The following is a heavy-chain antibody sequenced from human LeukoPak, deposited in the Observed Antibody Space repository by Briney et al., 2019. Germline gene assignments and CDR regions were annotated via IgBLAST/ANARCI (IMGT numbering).Heavy chain of an antibody. V-gene: IGHV4-39*07. CDR3: ARVRKQLVDY. J-gene: IGHJ4*02. CDR1: GGSISGSSYY. Sequence: PSETLSLTCTVSGGSISGSSYYWGWIRQPPGKGLEWIGSIYYSGSTYYNPSLKSRVTISVDRSKNQFSLKLSSVTAADTAVYYCARVRKQLVDYWGQGTLVTVSS. D-gene: IGHD6-6*01. CDR2: IYYSGST.